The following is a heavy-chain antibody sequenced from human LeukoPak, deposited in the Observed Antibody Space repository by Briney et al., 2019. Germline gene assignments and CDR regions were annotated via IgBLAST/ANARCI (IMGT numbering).Heavy chain of an antibody. V-gene: IGHV4-30-4*08. CDR1: GDSISSYGYH. J-gene: IGHJ3*02. CDR3: AGDSGTYYVTGDHDAFDI. CDR2: ISHSGST. Sequence: SETLSLTCTVSGDSISSYGYHWSWIRQPPGKGLEWIGYISHSGSTQHNPSPKSRVTISLDTSKNQFSLKMNSVTAADTAVYYCAGDSGTYYVTGDHDAFDIWGQGTMITVSS. D-gene: IGHD1-26*01.